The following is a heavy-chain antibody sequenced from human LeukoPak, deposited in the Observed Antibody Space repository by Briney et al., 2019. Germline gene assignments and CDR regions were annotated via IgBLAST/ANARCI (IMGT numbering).Heavy chain of an antibody. CDR3: ARDGALGHAFDI. CDR2: INYSGST. D-gene: IGHD3-16*01. J-gene: IGHJ3*02. Sequence: SETLSLTCTVSGASISSGDYYWSWIRQPPGKGLEWIGNINYSGSTYYKPSLKSRLAISLDTPKKQFSLRLSSVTAADTAVYYCARDGALGHAFDIWGQGTMITVSS. V-gene: IGHV4-30-4*01. CDR1: GASISSGDYY.